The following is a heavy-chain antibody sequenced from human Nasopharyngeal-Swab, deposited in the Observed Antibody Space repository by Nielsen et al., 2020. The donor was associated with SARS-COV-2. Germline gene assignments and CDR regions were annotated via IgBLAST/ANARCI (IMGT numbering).Heavy chain of an antibody. CDR1: GGSISSSSYY. CDR3: ARGGAWRFDY. V-gene: IGHV4-39*01. D-gene: IGHD3-16*01. J-gene: IGHJ4*02. Sequence: SETLSLTCTVSGGSISSSSYYWGWIRQPPGKGLEWIGSIYYSGSTYYNPSLKSRVTISVDTSKNQFSLKLSSVTAADTAVYYCARGGAWRFDYWGQGTLVTVSS. CDR2: IYYSGST.